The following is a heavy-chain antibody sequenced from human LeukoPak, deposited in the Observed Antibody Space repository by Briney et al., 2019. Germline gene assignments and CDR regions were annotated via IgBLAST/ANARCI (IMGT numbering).Heavy chain of an antibody. J-gene: IGHJ3*02. Sequence: PSETLSLTCAVYGGSFSGYYWSWIRQPPGKGLEWIGNIFYSGSTYYSPSLKSRVTISLDTSRSQFSLKLTSVTAADTAVYYCAKSNGYGLVDIWGQGTMVTVSS. CDR2: IFYSGST. V-gene: IGHV4-34*12. CDR1: GGSFSGYY. D-gene: IGHD3-10*01. CDR3: AKSNGYGLVDI.